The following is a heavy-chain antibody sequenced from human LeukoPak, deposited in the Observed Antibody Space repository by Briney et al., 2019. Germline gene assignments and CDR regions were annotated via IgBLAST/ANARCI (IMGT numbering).Heavy chain of an antibody. CDR2: IYYSGST. D-gene: IGHD3-22*01. CDR1: GGSISSYY. CDR3: ATHYDSSGYYYFWTH. Sequence: PSETLSLTCTVSGGSISSYYWSWIRQPPGRGLEWIGYIYYSGSTNYNPSLKSRVTISVDTSKNQFSLKLSPVTAADTAVYYCATHYDSSGYYYFWTHWGQGTLVTVSS. J-gene: IGHJ1*01. V-gene: IGHV4-59*01.